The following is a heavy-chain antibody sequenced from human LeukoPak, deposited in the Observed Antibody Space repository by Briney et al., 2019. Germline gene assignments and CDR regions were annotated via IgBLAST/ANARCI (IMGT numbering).Heavy chain of an antibody. Sequence: SETLSLTCTVSGGSISSYYWSWIRQPPGKGLEWIGYIYYSGSTNYNPSLKSRVTISVDTSKNQFSLKLNSVTAADTAVYYCARGHSYGSIDCWGQGSLVTVSS. V-gene: IGHV4-59*01. CDR3: ARGHSYGSIDC. J-gene: IGHJ4*02. CDR2: IYYSGST. CDR1: GGSISSYY. D-gene: IGHD5-18*01.